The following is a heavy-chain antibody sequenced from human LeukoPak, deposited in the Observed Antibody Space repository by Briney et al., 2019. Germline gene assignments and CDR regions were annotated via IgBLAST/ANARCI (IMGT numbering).Heavy chain of an antibody. CDR1: GGSVSSHQ. Sequence: PSETLSLTCTVSGGSVSSHQWSWIRQPPGKGLEWIGYIYYSGSTNYNPSLKSRFTISIDTSNNRFSLMLSSVTAADTAVYYCARGVLTTVSHYMDVWGKGTTVTVSS. V-gene: IGHV4-59*02. CDR2: IYYSGST. D-gene: IGHD4-11*01. J-gene: IGHJ6*03. CDR3: ARGVLTTVSHYMDV.